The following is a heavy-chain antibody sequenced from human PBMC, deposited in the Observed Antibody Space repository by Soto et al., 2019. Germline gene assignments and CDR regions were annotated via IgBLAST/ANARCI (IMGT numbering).Heavy chain of an antibody. J-gene: IGHJ6*02. Sequence: GASVKVSCKASGGTFSSYAISWVRQAPGQRLEWMGGIIPIFGTANYAQKFQGRVTITADESTSTAYMELSSLRSEDTAVYYCARLVKLWTTVATPDYYYYGMDVWGQGTTVTV. CDR3: ARLVKLWTTVATPDYYYYGMDV. CDR2: IIPIFGTA. V-gene: IGHV1-69*13. D-gene: IGHD4-17*01. CDR1: GGTFSSYA.